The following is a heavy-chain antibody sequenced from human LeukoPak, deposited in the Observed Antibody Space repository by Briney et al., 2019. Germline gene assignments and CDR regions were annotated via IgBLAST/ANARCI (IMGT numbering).Heavy chain of an antibody. CDR2: INPNSGGT. V-gene: IGHV1-2*02. CDR1: GYTFTGYY. J-gene: IGHJ5*02. CDR3: ARARTDIVVVVAASREFWFDP. D-gene: IGHD2-15*01. Sequence: ASVKVSCKASGYTFTGYYMHWVRQAPGQGLEWRGWINPNSGGTNYAQKFQGRVTMTRDTSISTAYMELSRLRSDDTAVYYCARARTDIVVVVAASREFWFDPWGKRTLVTVSS.